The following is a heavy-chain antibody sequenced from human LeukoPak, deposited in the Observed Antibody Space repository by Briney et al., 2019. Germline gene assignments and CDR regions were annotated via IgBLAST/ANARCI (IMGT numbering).Heavy chain of an antibody. CDR3: ARDRGWGNYYDSSGYYLSGPSY. CDR2: ISAYNGNT. V-gene: IGHV1-18*01. Sequence: APVKVSCKASGYTFTSYGISWVRQAPGQGLEWMGWISAYNGNTNYAQKLQGRVTMTTDTSTSTAYMELRSLRSDDTAVCYCARDRGWGNYYDSSGYYLSGPSYWGQGTLVTVSS. J-gene: IGHJ4*02. CDR1: GYTFTSYG. D-gene: IGHD3-22*01.